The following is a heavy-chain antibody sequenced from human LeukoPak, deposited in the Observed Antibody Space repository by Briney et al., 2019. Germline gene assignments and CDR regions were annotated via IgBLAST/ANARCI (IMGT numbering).Heavy chain of an antibody. CDR2: IYYSGST. J-gene: IGHJ5*02. CDR3: ARSYSSSWYRWGWFDP. CDR1: GGSISSYY. V-gene: IGHV4-59*01. Sequence: SETLSLTCTASGGSISSYYWSWIRQPPGKGLEWIGYIYYSGSTNYNPSLKSRVTISVDTSKNQFSLKLSSVTAADTAVYYCARSYSSSWYRWGWFDPWGQGTLVTVSS. D-gene: IGHD6-13*01.